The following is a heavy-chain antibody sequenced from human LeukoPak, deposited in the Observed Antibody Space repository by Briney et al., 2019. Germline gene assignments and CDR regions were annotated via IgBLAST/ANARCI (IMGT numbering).Heavy chain of an antibody. J-gene: IGHJ4*02. CDR3: AHAVYYDFWSGYSPFDY. Sequence: SGPTLVNPTQTLTLTCTFSGFSLSTSGVGVGWIRQPPGKALEWLALIYWNDDKRYSPSLKSRLTITKDTSKNQVVLTMTNMDPVDTATYYCAHAVYYDFWSGYSPFDYWGQGTLVTVSS. CDR1: GFSLSTSGVG. D-gene: IGHD3-3*01. V-gene: IGHV2-5*01. CDR2: IYWNDDK.